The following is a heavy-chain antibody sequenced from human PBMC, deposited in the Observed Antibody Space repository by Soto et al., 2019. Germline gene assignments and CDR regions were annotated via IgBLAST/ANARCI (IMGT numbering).Heavy chain of an antibody. CDR3: ARDSSMAAAPTEY. CDR1: GFTFSDYY. CDR2: ISSSGSII. J-gene: IGHJ4*02. Sequence: QVQLVESGGVLVKPGGSLRLSCAASGFTFSDYYMSWIRQGPGKGLEWVSYISSSGSIIYYADSVKGRFTISRDNAKNSLFLQMNSLIVEDTAVYYCARDSSMAAAPTEYWGQGTLVTVSS. D-gene: IGHD6-13*01. V-gene: IGHV3-11*01.